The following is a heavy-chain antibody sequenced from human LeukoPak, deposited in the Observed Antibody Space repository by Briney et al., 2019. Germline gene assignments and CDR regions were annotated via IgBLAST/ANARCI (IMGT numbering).Heavy chain of an antibody. D-gene: IGHD6-13*01. Sequence: ASVKVSCKASGYTFTGYYTHWVRQAPGQGLEWMGWINPNSGGTNYAQKFQGRVTMTRDTSISTAYMELSRLRSDDTAVYYCARDLSSSWLGHDYWGQGTLVTVSS. CDR2: INPNSGGT. CDR3: ARDLSSSWLGHDY. J-gene: IGHJ4*02. CDR1: GYTFTGYY. V-gene: IGHV1-2*02.